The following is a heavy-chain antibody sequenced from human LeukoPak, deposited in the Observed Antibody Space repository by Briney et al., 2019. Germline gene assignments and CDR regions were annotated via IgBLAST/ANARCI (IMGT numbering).Heavy chain of an antibody. V-gene: IGHV4-59*08. Sequence: PSETLSLTCTISGASIDSYYWSWIRQPPGKGLEWIGYIYYSGTTNYNPSLKRRVTISVDTSKNQFSLKLSSVTAADTAMYYCARYDVWGTYRAFDYWGQGTLVTVSS. J-gene: IGHJ4*02. CDR1: GASIDSYY. D-gene: IGHD3-16*02. CDR2: IYYSGTT. CDR3: ARYDVWGTYRAFDY.